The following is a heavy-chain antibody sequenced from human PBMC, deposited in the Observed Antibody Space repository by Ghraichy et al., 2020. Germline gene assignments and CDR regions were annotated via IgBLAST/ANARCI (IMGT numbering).Heavy chain of an antibody. D-gene: IGHD2/OR15-2a*01. J-gene: IGHJ3*02. CDR1: GFTFSSCW. CDR2: IKRDGSEK. Sequence: GGSLRLSCAASGFTFSSCWMSWVRQAPGKGLEWVANIKRDGSEKYYVDSVKGRFTVSRDNAKNSLYLQMNSLRAEDTAVYYCARDHKSMGGLIWGQGTMVTVSS. CDR3: ARDHKSMGGLI. V-gene: IGHV3-7*01.